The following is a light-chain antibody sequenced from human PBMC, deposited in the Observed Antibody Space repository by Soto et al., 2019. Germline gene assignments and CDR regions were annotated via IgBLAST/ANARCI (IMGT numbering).Light chain of an antibody. J-gene: IGKJ5*01. Sequence: EVVMTQSPATLSVSLGERATLSCRTSQSVSSSLAWYQQKPGQSPRLLIYGASTRATGIPARFSGSGSGTEFTLTISSLQSEDFAVYYCQQHNNWPPITFGQGTRLEIK. CDR3: QQHNNWPPIT. V-gene: IGKV3-15*01. CDR2: GAS. CDR1: QSVSSS.